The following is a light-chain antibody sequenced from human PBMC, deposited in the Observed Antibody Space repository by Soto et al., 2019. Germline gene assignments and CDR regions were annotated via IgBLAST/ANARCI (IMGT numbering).Light chain of an antibody. CDR3: SSYTCYRHFYV. CDR2: EVT. CDR1: GSDVGTYNF. V-gene: IGLV2-8*01. J-gene: IGLJ1*01. Sequence: QSALTQPPSASGSPGQSVSISCTGTGSDVGTYNFVSWYQQHPGKAPKLLIYEVTKRPSGVPDRFSGSKSGNTASLTVSGLQAEDEAEYFCSSYTCYRHFYVFGTGTKLTVL.